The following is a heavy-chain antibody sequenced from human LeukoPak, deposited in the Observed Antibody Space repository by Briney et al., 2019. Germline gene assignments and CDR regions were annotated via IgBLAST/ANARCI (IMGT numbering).Heavy chain of an antibody. V-gene: IGHV3-48*03. Sequence: GGSLRLSCAASGFTSSSYEMNWVRQAPGKGLEWVSYISSSGSTIYYADSVKGRFTISRDNAKNSLYLQMNSLRAEDTAVYYCARTPISGSYPDWFDPWGQGTLVTVSS. J-gene: IGHJ5*02. CDR1: GFTSSSYE. CDR3: ARTPISGSYPDWFDP. CDR2: ISSSGSTI. D-gene: IGHD1-26*01.